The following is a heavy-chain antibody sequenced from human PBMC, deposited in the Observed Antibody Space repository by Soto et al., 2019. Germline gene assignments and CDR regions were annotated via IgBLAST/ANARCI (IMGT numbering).Heavy chain of an antibody. D-gene: IGHD6-19*01. CDR1: GFVFGYYS. V-gene: IGHV3-49*04. CDR3: TRDLLPSGWYPFDY. CDR2: IKAYDATT. Sequence: GGSLRLSCTPSGFVFGYYSLSWVRQAPGKGLKWLGLIKAYDATTQYAASVRGRFITSRDDSKSTAYLQMNSLKTEDTAMYYCTRDLLPSGWYPFDYWGQGTLVTVSS. J-gene: IGHJ4*02.